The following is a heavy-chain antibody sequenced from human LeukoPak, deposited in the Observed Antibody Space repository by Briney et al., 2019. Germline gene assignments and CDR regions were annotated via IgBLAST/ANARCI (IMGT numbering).Heavy chain of an antibody. D-gene: IGHD2-15*01. CDR1: GYRFTTYW. CDR2: TYPGDSDT. CDR3: ARHWDSPDVVVPATGVFDI. V-gene: IGHV5-51*01. J-gene: IGHJ3*02. Sequence: GESLKISCKGSGYRFTTYWIGWVRQMPGKGLEWMGITYPGDSDTRYSPSFQGQVTISADKSISTAYLQWSSLKASDTAMYYCARHWDSPDVVVPATGVFDIWGQGTMVTVSS.